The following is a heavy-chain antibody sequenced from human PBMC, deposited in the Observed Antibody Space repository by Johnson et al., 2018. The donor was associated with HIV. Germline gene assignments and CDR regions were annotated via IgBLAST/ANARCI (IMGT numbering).Heavy chain of an antibody. V-gene: IGHV3-30*18. Sequence: QVQLVESGGGVVQPGRPLRLSCAASGFTFSSYGIHWVRQAPGKGLEWVAVMSYDGSNKYYADSVKGRFTISRDSSKNTLYLQMNSLRPEDTAVYYCAKDRNWGRLFDGFDIWGRGTMVTVSS. J-gene: IGHJ3*02. CDR1: GFTFSSYG. CDR3: AKDRNWGRLFDGFDI. CDR2: MSYDGSNK. D-gene: IGHD7-27*01.